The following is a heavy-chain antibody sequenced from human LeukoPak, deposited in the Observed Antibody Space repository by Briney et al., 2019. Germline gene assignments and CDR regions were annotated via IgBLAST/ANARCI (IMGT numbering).Heavy chain of an antibody. D-gene: IGHD3-3*01. V-gene: IGHV4-4*02. J-gene: IGHJ3*02. CDR3: ARVTMLKPTRCAFDI. CDR1: GGSNSSSNW. Sequence: SETLSLTCAVSGGSNSSSNWWSWVRQPPGKGLEWIGEIYHSGSTNYNPSLKSRVTISVDKSKNQFSLKLSSVTAADAAVYYCARVTMLKPTRCAFDIWGQGTMVTVSS. CDR2: IYHSGST.